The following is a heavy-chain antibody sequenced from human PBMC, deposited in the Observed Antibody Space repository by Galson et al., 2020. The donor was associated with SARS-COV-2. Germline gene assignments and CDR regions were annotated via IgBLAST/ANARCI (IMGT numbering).Heavy chain of an antibody. CDR2: ISGSSTTM. CDR1: GFSFSSYS. CDR3: ARDLTRWDAFDL. V-gene: IGHV3-48*01. J-gene: IGHJ3*01. Sequence: GGSLRLSCAASGFSFSSYSMNWVRQAPGKGLEWLSYISGSSTTMYYADSVKGRFTMSRDNAKDSLYLQMNSLRADDTAVYYCARDLTRWDAFDLWGQGTMVTVSS.